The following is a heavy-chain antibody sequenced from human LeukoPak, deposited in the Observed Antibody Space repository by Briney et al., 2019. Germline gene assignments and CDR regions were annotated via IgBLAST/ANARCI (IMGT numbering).Heavy chain of an antibody. CDR1: GGSISNYY. CDR2: IYTSGST. CDR3: ARVLAAAGTLWFDP. J-gene: IGHJ5*02. Sequence: SETLSLTCTVSGGSISNYYWSWIRQPAGKGLEWIGRIYTSGSTNYNPSLKSRVTMSVDTSKNQFSLKLSSVTAADTAVYYCARVLAAAGTLWFDPWGQGTLVTVSS. D-gene: IGHD6-13*01. V-gene: IGHV4-4*07.